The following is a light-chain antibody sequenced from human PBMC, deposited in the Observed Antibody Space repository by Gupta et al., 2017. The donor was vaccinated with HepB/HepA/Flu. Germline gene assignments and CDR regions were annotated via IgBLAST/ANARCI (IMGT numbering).Light chain of an antibody. CDR3: QQTVRIPQT. CDR2: AAS. CDR1: QSVYTY. J-gene: IGKJ1*01. V-gene: IGKV1-39*01. Sequence: DIQLTQSPSPLSASVGDRVSIACRASQSVYTYLNWYQKKPGKAPRLLIYAASRLQGGVPSRFSGSGSGTEFTLTISRLEPEDFATYYCQQTVRIPQTFGQGTNV.